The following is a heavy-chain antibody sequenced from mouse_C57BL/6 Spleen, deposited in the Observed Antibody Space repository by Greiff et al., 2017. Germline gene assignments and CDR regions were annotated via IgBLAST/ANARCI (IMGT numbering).Heavy chain of an antibody. D-gene: IGHD4-1*01. Sequence: QVQLQQSGPELVKPGASVKLSCKASGYTFTSYDINWVKQRPGQGLEWIGWIYPRDGSTKYNKKFKGKATLTVDTSSSTAYMVLHSLTSEDAAVYCCSRTGLGRGFDYWGQGTTLTVSS. CDR1: GYTFTSYD. J-gene: IGHJ2*01. CDR3: SRTGLGRGFDY. CDR2: IYPRDGST. V-gene: IGHV1-85*01.